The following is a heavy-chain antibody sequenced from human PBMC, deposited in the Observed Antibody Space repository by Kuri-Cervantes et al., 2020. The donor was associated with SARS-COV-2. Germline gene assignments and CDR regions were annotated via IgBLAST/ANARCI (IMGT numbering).Heavy chain of an antibody. J-gene: IGHJ2*01. D-gene: IGHD2-2*01. CDR3: ARRPDQTYWYFDL. CDR2: IYYSGGT. V-gene: IGHV4-31*03. Sequence: SETLSLTCTVSGGSISSGGFYWSWIRQHPGKGLEWIAYIYYSGGTYYNPSLKSRVTISVDTSKNQFSLKLSSVTAADTAVYYCARRPDQTYWYFDLWGRGTLVTVSS. CDR1: GGSISSGGFY.